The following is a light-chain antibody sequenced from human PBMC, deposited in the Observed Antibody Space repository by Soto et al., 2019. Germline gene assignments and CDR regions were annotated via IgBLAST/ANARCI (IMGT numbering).Light chain of an antibody. CDR1: QSFSSW. J-gene: IGKJ1*01. Sequence: DIQMTQSPSTLSASVGDRVTITCRASQSFSSWLAWYQQKPGKAPKLLIFDASSLAGGVPSRFSGSGSGTEFILTISSLQPDDFATYYYQQRETFGQGTKVEIK. CDR2: DAS. V-gene: IGKV1-5*01. CDR3: QQRET.